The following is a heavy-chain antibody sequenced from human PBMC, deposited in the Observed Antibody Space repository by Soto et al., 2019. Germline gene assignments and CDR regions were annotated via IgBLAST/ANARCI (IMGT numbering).Heavy chain of an antibody. D-gene: IGHD6-6*01. Sequence: SETLSLTCTVSGGSISSYYWSWLRQPPGKGVEWIGYIYYNGNTNYNPSLKSRVTISVDTSKNQLSLKLTSVTAADTAVYYCARHQLVAWFDPWGQGTLVTVSS. CDR3: ARHQLVAWFDP. CDR1: GGSISSYY. J-gene: IGHJ5*02. V-gene: IGHV4-59*08. CDR2: IYYNGNT.